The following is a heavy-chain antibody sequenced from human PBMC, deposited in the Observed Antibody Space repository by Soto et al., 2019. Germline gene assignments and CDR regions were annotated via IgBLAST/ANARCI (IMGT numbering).Heavy chain of an antibody. CDR2: INHSGST. V-gene: IGHV4-34*01. CDR1: GGSFSGYY. Sequence: SETLSLTCAVYGGSFSGYYWSWIRQPPGKGLEWTGEINHSGSTNYNPSLKSRVTISVDKSKNQFSLTLTSVTAADTAVYFCARGRGRYSSGWSWFDPWGQGILVTVSS. CDR3: ARGRGRYSSGWSWFDP. J-gene: IGHJ5*02. D-gene: IGHD6-19*01.